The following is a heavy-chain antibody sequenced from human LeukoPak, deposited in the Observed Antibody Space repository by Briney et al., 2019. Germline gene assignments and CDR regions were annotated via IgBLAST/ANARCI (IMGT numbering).Heavy chain of an antibody. CDR1: GYTFTSYD. Sequence: SVKVSCKASGYTFTSYDINWVRQAPGQGLEWMGGIIPIFGTANYAQKFQGRVTITADESTSTAYMELSSLRSEDTAVYYCARDRNSGYDYGIHYFDYWGQGTLVTVSS. J-gene: IGHJ4*02. V-gene: IGHV1-69*13. D-gene: IGHD5-12*01. CDR2: IIPIFGTA. CDR3: ARDRNSGYDYGIHYFDY.